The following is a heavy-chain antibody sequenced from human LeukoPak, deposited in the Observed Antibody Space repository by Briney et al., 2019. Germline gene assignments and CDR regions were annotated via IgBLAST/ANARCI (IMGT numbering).Heavy chain of an antibody. CDR1: GFIFTNYE. CDR2: ISSSITTI. D-gene: IGHD6-19*01. J-gene: IGHJ6*04. V-gene: IGHV3-48*03. Sequence: GGSLRLSCAASGFIFTNYEINWVRQAPGKGLEWVSYISSSITTIYYADSVKGRFTISRDNAKNSLYLQMNSLRAEDTALYYCAGGGRFADLLDVWGKGTTVTISS. CDR3: AGGGRFADLLDV.